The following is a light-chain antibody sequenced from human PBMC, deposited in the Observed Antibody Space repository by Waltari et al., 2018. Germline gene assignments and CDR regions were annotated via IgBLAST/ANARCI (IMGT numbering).Light chain of an antibody. CDR2: RAS. CDR1: QSFSNA. V-gene: IGKV1-5*03. CDR3: QQYATYPRT. J-gene: IGKJ1*01. Sequence: DIQMTQSPSTLSASVGDRVTITCRASQSFSNALAWYQQKPGKAPKLLIYRASTLEIGVPSRFSGSGSGKDFILTISSLQPDDFATYYCQQYATYPRTFAQGTKVGVK.